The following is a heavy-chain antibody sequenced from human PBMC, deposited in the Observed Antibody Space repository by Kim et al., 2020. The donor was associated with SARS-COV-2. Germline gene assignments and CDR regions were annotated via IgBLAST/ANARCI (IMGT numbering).Heavy chain of an antibody. CDR1: GYTFTFYA. D-gene: IGHD3-22*01. Sequence: ASVKVSCKASGYTFTFYAIHWVRQAPGQRLAWMGWINAGNGNTKYSQKFQGRVTITRDTSARTAYMYLSSLRSEDTAVYYCSRRYYDDSSGYAFDYWVQG. J-gene: IGHJ4*02. CDR2: INAGNGNT. V-gene: IGHV1-3*01. CDR3: SRRYYDDSSGYAFDY.